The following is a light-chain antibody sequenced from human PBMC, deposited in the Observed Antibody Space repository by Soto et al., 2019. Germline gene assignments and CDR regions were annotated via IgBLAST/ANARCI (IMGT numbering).Light chain of an antibody. V-gene: IGLV1-40*01. J-gene: IGLJ1*01. CDR2: GNN. CDR1: SSNIGAGYD. Sequence: QPVLTQPPSVSGAPGQRVTISCTGSSSNIGAGYDVHWYQQLPATAPKLLIYGNNNRPSGVPDRISGSRSGTSASLSITGLQAEDEADYHCQSYDSSLSVYVFGTGTKLTVL. CDR3: QSYDSSLSVYV.